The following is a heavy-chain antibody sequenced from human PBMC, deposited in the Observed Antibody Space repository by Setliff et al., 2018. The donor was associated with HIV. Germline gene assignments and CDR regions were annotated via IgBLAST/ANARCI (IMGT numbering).Heavy chain of an antibody. Sequence: PSETLSLTCGVSGYSLTINHLWDWIRQPPGKGLEWIGSVYFTGDAYYNPSLKSRVTLSVDTSKNLFSLELRSVTAADTAVYYCVRHISPVDAFDVWGQGTMVTVSS. CDR3: VRHISPVDAFDV. V-gene: IGHV4-38-2*01. CDR2: VYFTGDA. CDR1: GYSLTINHL. J-gene: IGHJ3*01. D-gene: IGHD3-3*02.